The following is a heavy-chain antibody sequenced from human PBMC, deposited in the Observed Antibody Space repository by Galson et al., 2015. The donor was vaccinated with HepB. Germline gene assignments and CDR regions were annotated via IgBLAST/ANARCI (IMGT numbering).Heavy chain of an antibody. CDR3: ARVPLPFDWLLPTPDY. CDR1: GFTFSSYW. V-gene: IGHV3-7*03. D-gene: IGHD3-9*01. J-gene: IGHJ4*02. Sequence: SLRLSCAASGFTFSSYWMHWVRQAPGKGLEWVANIKQDGSENYYLDSVKGRFTISRDNAKNSLYLQMNSLRAEDTAVYYCARVPLPFDWLLPTPDYWGQGTLVTVSS. CDR2: IKQDGSEN.